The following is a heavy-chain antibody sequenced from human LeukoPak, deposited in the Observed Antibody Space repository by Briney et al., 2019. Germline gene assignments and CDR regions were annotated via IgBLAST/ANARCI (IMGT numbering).Heavy chain of an antibody. CDR3: ARGGGLAAAGTGYNWFDP. CDR2: IKPNSGDT. V-gene: IGHV1-2*02. Sequence: ASVKVSCKASGYSFADYYMHWVRQAPGQGLEWMGWIKPNSGDTRSAQKFQGRVTMTRDMSTSTVYMELSSLRSEDTAVYYCARGGGLAAAGTGYNWFDPWGQGTLVTVSS. D-gene: IGHD6-13*01. J-gene: IGHJ5*02. CDR1: GYSFADYY.